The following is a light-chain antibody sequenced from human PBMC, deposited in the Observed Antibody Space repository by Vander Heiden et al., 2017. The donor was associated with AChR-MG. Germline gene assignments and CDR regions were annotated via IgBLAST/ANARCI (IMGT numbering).Light chain of an antibody. CDR3: QAWDTTVL. V-gene: IGLV3-1*01. CDR1: KLGDKY. Sequence: SYELTQPPSVSVSPGQTATITCSGDKLGDKYVYWYQQKPGQSPMLVIYEDNKRPSGIPDRFSGSNSGNTATLTVSGAQAMDEADYYCQAWDTTVLFGGGTNLTVL. CDR2: EDN. J-gene: IGLJ2*01.